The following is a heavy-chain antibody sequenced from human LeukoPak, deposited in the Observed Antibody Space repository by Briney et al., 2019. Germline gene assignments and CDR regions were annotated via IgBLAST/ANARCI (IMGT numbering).Heavy chain of an antibody. V-gene: IGHV5-51*01. CDR1: GYSFSSYW. CDR2: IYPGDSDS. J-gene: IGHJ4*02. CDR3: AKGGLLAVAGTGFNY. Sequence: GESLKISCKGSGYSFSSYWIGWVRQMPGKGLEWMGIIYPGDSDSRYSPSFQRQVTISVDKSISTAYLQWSSLKASDSAMYYCAKGGLLAVAGTGFNYWGQRTLVTVSS. D-gene: IGHD6-19*01.